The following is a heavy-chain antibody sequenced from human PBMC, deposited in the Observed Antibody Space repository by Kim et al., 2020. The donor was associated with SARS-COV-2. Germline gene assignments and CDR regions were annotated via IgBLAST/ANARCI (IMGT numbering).Heavy chain of an antibody. V-gene: IGHV3-53*01. D-gene: IGHD6-6*01. CDR3: ARDGLKPARHYGMDV. CDR1: GFTVSSNY. Sequence: GGSLRLSCAASGFTVSSNYMSWVRQAPGKGLEWVSVIYSGGSTYYADSVKGRFTISRDNSKNTLYLQMNSLRAEDTAVYYCARDGLKPARHYGMDVWGQGTTVTVSS. CDR2: IYSGGST. J-gene: IGHJ6*02.